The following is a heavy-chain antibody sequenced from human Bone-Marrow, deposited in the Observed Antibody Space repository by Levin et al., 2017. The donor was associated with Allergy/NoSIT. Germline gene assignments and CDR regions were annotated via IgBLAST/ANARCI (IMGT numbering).Heavy chain of an antibody. CDR2: IYRSGST. V-gene: IGHV4-4*02. J-gene: IGHJ3*01. CDR3: GRELTSSATVRLHAVDV. D-gene: IGHD4-17*01. Sequence: KSSETLSLTCAVSGGSITSPTWWIWVRQSPGMRLEWIGEIYRSGSTNYNPSLKGRVTMSIDNSKNRFSLRLTSVTAADTAIYYCGRELTSSATVRLHAVDVWGHGTVVTVSS. CDR1: GGSITSPTW.